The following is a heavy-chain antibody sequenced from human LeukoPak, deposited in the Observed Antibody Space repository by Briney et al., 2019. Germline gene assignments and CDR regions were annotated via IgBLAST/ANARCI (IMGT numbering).Heavy chain of an antibody. Sequence: ASVKVSCKASGFTFISYGISWVRQAPGQGLEWMGWINSYNGNTKYGQKFQGRVSMTTDTSTNTAYMELKSLRFDDTAVYYCARDRIAAAVLDYWGQGTLVTVSS. D-gene: IGHD6-13*01. J-gene: IGHJ4*02. CDR1: GFTFISYG. V-gene: IGHV1-18*01. CDR3: ARDRIAAAVLDY. CDR2: INSYNGNT.